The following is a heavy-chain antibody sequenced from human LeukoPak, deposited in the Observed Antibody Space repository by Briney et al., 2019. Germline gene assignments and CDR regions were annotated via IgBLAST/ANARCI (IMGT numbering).Heavy chain of an antibody. D-gene: IGHD2-15*01. V-gene: IGHV3-48*03. CDR2: ISSTI. Sequence: GGSLRLSCAASGFTSSSYEMNWVRQAPGKGLEWVSYISSTIYYADSVRGRFTISKDNAKNSLYLQMNSLRAEDTAVYYCARRPYCSGVTCNSLDVWGQGTTVTISS. CDR3: ARRPYCSGVTCNSLDV. J-gene: IGHJ6*02. CDR1: GFTSSSYE.